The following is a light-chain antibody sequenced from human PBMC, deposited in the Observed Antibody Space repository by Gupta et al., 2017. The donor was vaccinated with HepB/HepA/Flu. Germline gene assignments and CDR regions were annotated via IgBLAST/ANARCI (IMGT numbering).Light chain of an antibody. CDR1: QSISSY. Sequence: IHITHSPSSLSASVGDRVTLTCRASQSISSYLDWYQQKPGKAPKLLIYAASSWQSGIPSRFSGSGSGTDFTLTISSLQSEDFATYYCQQSYSTLCSFGQGTKLEIK. CDR3: QQSYSTLCS. V-gene: IGKV1-39*01. CDR2: AAS. J-gene: IGKJ2*04.